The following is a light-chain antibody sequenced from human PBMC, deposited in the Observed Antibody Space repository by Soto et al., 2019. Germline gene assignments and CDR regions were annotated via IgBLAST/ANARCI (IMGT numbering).Light chain of an antibody. CDR2: VVS. J-gene: IGLJ1*01. CDR3: SSYRSGGTFV. V-gene: IGLV2-14*01. Sequence: QSALTQPASVSGSPGQSITISCTGTSNDVGGYNYVSWHQQHPGKAPKVLISVVSNRPSGVSNRFSGSKSGNTASLTISGLQAEDEADYYCSSYRSGGTFVFGSGTKLTVL. CDR1: SNDVGGYNY.